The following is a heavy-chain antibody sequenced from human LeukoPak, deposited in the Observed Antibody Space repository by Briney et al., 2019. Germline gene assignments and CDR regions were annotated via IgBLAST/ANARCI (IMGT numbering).Heavy chain of an antibody. Sequence: GGSLRLSCAASGFTFSTYTIHWVRQAPGKGLEWVAVISYDGSNKYYADSVKGRFTISEDNSKNTLYLQMNSLRPEDTAVYYCARERDSSFYFWFLGYWGQGTLVTVSS. CDR1: GFTFSTYT. V-gene: IGHV3-30-3*01. J-gene: IGHJ4*02. D-gene: IGHD3-22*01. CDR3: ARERDSSFYFWFLGY. CDR2: ISYDGSNK.